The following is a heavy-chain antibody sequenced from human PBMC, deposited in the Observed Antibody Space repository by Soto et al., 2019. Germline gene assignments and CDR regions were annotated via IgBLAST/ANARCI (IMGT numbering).Heavy chain of an antibody. CDR1: GFTFSSYG. CDR3: ASTEGYYDSSGYYPLGLDY. J-gene: IGHJ4*02. D-gene: IGHD3-22*01. Sequence: GGSLRLSCAASGFTFSSYGMHWVRQAPGKGLEWVAVIWYDGSNKYYADSVKGRFTISRDNSKNTLYLQMNSLRAEDTAVYYCASTEGYYDSSGYYPLGLDYWGQGTLVTVSS. CDR2: IWYDGSNK. V-gene: IGHV3-33*01.